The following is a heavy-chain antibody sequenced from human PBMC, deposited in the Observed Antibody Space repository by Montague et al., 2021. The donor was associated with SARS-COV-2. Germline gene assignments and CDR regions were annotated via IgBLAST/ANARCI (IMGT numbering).Heavy chain of an antibody. CDR2: FSYSDST. D-gene: IGHD3-16*02. CDR1: GASISTSTDH. V-gene: IGHV4-39*01. Sequence: SETLSLTCSVSGASISTSTDHWAWIRQSPGKGLEWVGSFSYSDSTHYNPSLRSRVTISVDSSKNQFSLKLNSVTAADTAVYYCARLGITLGGVIVIRYYFDFWGQGTLVTVSS. J-gene: IGHJ4*02. CDR3: ARLGITLGGVIVIRYYFDF.